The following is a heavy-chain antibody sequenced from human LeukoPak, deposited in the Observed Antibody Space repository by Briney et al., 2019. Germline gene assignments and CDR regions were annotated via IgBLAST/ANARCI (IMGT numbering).Heavy chain of an antibody. CDR2: IYYSGST. CDR1: GGSISSYY. D-gene: IGHD3-22*01. CDR3: ARGSGYYYNYYAMDA. J-gene: IGHJ6*02. V-gene: IGHV4-59*08. Sequence: KPSETLSLTCNVSGGSISSYYWSWIRQTPGKGLEWIGYIYYSGSTNYNPSLKSRVTISVDTSENQFSLKLSSVTAADTAVYYCARGSGYYYNYYAMDAWGQGTTVTVSS.